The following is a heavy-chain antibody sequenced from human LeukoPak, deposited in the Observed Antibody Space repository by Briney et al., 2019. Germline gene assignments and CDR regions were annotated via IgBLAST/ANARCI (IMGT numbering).Heavy chain of an antibody. CDR2: IAHDERKI. J-gene: IGHJ6*02. Sequence: GGSLRLSCAASGFIFRNYAMHWVRQSPGKGLECLAVIAHDERKIYYADSVKGRFTISRDNSRNTLYLEMNSLRTEDTSLYYCAKDVCALLWFHYLDMDVWGQGTTVAVSS. D-gene: IGHD3-10*01. CDR1: GFIFRNYA. V-gene: IGHV3-30*18. CDR3: AKDVCALLWFHYLDMDV.